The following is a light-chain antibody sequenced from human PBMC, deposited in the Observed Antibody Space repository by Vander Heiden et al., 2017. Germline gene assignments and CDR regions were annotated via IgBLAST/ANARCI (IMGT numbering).Light chain of an antibody. V-gene: IGKV4-1*01. CDR1: PSVSASHTNNSY. Sequence: DIVMTKSSCYLPVPLCVWATINCQSSPSVSASHTNNSYLAWYQQKPGQPPRLLIYGASTRDSGVPARFSGSGSGTDFTLTISSLQAEDVAVFYCQQRYNTPPTFGQGTRLEIK. CDR2: GAS. J-gene: IGKJ5*01. CDR3: QQRYNTPPT.